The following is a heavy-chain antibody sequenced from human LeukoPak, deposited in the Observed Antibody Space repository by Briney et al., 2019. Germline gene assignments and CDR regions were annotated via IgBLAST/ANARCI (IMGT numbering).Heavy chain of an antibody. CDR3: GRVGCTGGNCKPYAYYATDV. CDR2: IWYDGSDK. D-gene: IGHD2-15*01. Sequence: PGGSLRLPCAASGFTFNTYAMHWVRQAPGKGLEWVAIIWYDGSDKYYGDSVRGRFTISRDNSKNILYLQMNSLRAEDTAVYYCGRVGCTGGNCKPYAYYATDVWGQGTTVTVPS. CDR1: GFTFNTYA. J-gene: IGHJ6*02. V-gene: IGHV3-33*01.